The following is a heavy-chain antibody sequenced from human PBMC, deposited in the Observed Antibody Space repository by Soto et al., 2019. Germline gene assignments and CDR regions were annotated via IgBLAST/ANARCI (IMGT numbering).Heavy chain of an antibody. Sequence: QVQLQESGPGLVKTSQTLSLTCTISGGSIDSGGYYWSWIRQHPTEGLEWIGYIHNNGATYYNPSLTGRVSISADRSKTQFSLNVYSVSAADTGVYYCAREGAGSYWFDPWGPGVLVTVSS. CDR2: IHNNGAT. CDR3: AREGAGSYWFDP. D-gene: IGHD3-10*01. V-gene: IGHV4-31*03. CDR1: GGSIDSGGYY. J-gene: IGHJ5*02.